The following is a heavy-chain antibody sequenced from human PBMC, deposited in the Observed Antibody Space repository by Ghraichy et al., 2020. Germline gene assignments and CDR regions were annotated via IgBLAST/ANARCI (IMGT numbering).Heavy chain of an antibody. J-gene: IGHJ6*02. CDR2: INSDGSST. D-gene: IGHD4-23*01. CDR3: ARAGLIYGGKGQREYYYYGMDV. V-gene: IGHV3-74*01. CDR1: GFTFSSYW. Sequence: GGSLRLSCAASGFTFSSYWMHWVHQAPGKGLVWVSRINSDGSSTSYADSVKGRFTISRDNAKNTLYLQMNSLRAEDTAVYYCARAGLIYGGKGQREYYYYGMDVWGQGTTVTVSS.